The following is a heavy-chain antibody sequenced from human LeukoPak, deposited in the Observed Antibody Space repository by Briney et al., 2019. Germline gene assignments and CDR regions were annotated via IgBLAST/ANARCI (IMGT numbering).Heavy chain of an antibody. CDR2: ISGSGGST. V-gene: IGHV3-23*01. CDR1: GFTFSSYA. J-gene: IGHJ4*02. Sequence: PGGSLRLSCAASGFTFSSYAMSWVRQTPGKGLGWVSAISGSGGSTYYADSVKGRFSISRDNSKNTLYLQMNSLRAEDTAVYYCGKRRDYFDYWGQGTLVTVSS. CDR3: GKRRDYFDY.